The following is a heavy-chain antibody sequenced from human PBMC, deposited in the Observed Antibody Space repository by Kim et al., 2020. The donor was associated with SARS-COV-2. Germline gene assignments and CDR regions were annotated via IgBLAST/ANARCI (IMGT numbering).Heavy chain of an antibody. D-gene: IGHD3-10*01. Sequence: SETLSLTCAVYGGSFSGYYWSWIRQPPGKGLEWIGEINHSGSTNSNPSLKSRVTISVDTSKNQFSLKLSSVTAADTAVFYCARRHPVTYYYGSGSYAFDYWGQGTLVTVSS. V-gene: IGHV4-34*01. CDR2: INHSGST. J-gene: IGHJ4*02. CDR3: ARRHPVTYYYGSGSYAFDY. CDR1: GGSFSGYY.